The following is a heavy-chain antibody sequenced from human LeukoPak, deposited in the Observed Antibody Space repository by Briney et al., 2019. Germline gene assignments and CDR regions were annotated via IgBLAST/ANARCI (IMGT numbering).Heavy chain of an antibody. CDR2: IIPIFGTA. CDR1: GGTFSSYA. CDR3: ARGDYDILTGSLFH. V-gene: IGHV1-69*06. D-gene: IGHD3-9*01. Sequence: ASVKVSCKASGGTFSSYAISWVRQAPGQGLEWMGGIIPIFGTANYAQKFQGRVTITADKSTGTAYMELSSLRSEDTAVYYCARGDYDILTGSLFHWGQGTLVTVSS. J-gene: IGHJ4*02.